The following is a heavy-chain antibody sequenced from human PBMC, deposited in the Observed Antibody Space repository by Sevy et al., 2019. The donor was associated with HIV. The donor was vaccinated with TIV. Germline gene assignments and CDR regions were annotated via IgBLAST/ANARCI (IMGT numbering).Heavy chain of an antibody. CDR1: GFTFSNYA. D-gene: IGHD7-27*01. Sequence: GGSLRLSCAASGFTFSNYAMSWVRQAPGKGLEWVSLISGSGDTIYYADSVKGRFTISRENTKNTLYLQMNRLRAEDTAVHYCAKEKNWGSISYYFDYWGQGTLVTVSS. CDR2: ISGSGDTI. CDR3: AKEKNWGSISYYFDY. J-gene: IGHJ4*02. V-gene: IGHV3-23*01.